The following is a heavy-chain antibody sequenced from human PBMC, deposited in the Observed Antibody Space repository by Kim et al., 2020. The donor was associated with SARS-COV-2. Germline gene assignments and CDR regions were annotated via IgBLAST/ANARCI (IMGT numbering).Heavy chain of an antibody. D-gene: IGHD5-18*01. CDR3: ATDGADTAMGTFDY. J-gene: IGHJ4*02. CDR1: GYTLTELS. V-gene: IGHV1-24*01. Sequence: ASVKVSCKVSGYTLTELSMHWVRQAPGKGLEWMGGFDPEVGETIYAQKFQGRVTMTEDTSTDTAYMELSSLRSEDTAVYYCATDGADTAMGTFDYWGQGTLVTVSS. CDR2: FDPEVGET.